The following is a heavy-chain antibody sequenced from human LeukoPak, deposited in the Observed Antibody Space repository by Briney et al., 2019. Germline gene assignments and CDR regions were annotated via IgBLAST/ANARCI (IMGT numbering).Heavy chain of an antibody. CDR3: ARGGRLAARGGLRSRWFDP. D-gene: IGHD6-6*01. J-gene: IGHJ5*02. V-gene: IGHV4-34*01. Sequence: SETLSLTCAVYGGSFSGYYWSWIRQPPGKGLEWIGEINHSGSTNYNPSLKSRVTISVDTSKNQFSLKLSSVTAADTAVYYCARGGRLAARGGLRSRWFDPWGQGTLVTVSS. CDR2: INHSGST. CDR1: GGSFSGYY.